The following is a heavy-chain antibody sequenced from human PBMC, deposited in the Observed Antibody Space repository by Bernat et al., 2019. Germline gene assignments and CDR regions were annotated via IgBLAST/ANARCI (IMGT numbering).Heavy chain of an antibody. Sequence: QLQLQESGPGLLKPSETLSLTCTVSGGSISSSIYSWGWIGRPPGKGLEWIGGIYYSGGTSYNPSLKSRVTISVDTSKNQFSLTLSSVTAADTAVYYCARQVYCSGGSCLDYWGQGTLVTVSS. CDR1: GGSISSSIYS. J-gene: IGHJ4*02. V-gene: IGHV4-39*01. CDR3: ARQVYCSGGSCLDY. D-gene: IGHD2-15*01. CDR2: IYYSGGT.